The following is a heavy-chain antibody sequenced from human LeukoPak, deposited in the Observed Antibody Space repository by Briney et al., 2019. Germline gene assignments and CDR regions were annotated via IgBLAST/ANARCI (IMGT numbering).Heavy chain of an antibody. J-gene: IGHJ4*01. D-gene: IGHD3-22*01. V-gene: IGHV4-34*01. CDR3: ARVQDFETRGYYLGY. Sequence: SETLSLTCAVYGGSFSDYYWNWIRQPPGKGLEWIGETNHSGSTNYNPSLKSRVTMSVDTFKNQFSLTLSSVTAADTAVYYCARVQDFETRGYYLGYWGHGTLVTVSS. CDR2: TNHSGST. CDR1: GGSFSDYY.